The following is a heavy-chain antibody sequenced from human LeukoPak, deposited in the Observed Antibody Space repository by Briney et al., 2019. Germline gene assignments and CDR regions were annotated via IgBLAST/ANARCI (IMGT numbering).Heavy chain of an antibody. CDR2: IIPIFGTA. J-gene: IGHJ6*03. CDR1: GGTFSSYA. V-gene: IGHV1-69*05. Sequence: GASVKVSCKASGGTFSSYAISWVRQAPGQGLEWMGGIIPIFGTANYAQKFQGGVTITTDESTSTAYMELSSLRSEDTAVYYCARGGARSHYYYMDVWGRGTTVTVSS. CDR3: ARGGARSHYYYMDV.